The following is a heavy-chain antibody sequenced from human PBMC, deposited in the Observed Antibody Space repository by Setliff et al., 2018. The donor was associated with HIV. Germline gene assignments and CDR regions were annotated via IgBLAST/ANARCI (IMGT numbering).Heavy chain of an antibody. CDR3: VNRAWLES. Sequence: GGSLRLSCAASGFIFSSYAMSWVRQAPGKGLDWVSVISESGYSADSVKGRFTISRDNSKNMLYLQMNNLTTEDTAVYYCVNRAWLESWGQGTLVTVSS. CDR2: ISESG. V-gene: IGHV3-23*01. CDR1: GFIFSSYA. J-gene: IGHJ4*02.